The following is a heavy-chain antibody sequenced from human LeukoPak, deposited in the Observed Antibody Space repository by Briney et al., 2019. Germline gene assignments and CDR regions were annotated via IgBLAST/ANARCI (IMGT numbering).Heavy chain of an antibody. V-gene: IGHV3-33*01. CDR1: GFTFSSYG. CDR2: IWYDGSNK. J-gene: IGHJ6*03. D-gene: IGHD6-6*01. Sequence: PGRSLRLSCAASGFTFSSYGMHWVRQAPGKGLEWVAVIWYDGSNKYYADSVKGRFTISRDNSKNTLYLQMNSLRADDTAVYYCARDYYSSSSHYYYYYMDVWGKGTTVTVSS. CDR3: ARDYYSSSSHYYYYYMDV.